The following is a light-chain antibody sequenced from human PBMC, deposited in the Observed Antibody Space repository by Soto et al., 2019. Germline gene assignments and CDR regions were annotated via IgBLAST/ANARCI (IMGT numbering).Light chain of an antibody. J-gene: IGLJ1*01. Sequence: QSALTQPASVSGSPGQSITISCTGTSSDVGSYNLVSWYQQNPGKAPKLMIYEATKRPSGVSNRFSGSKSGNTASLTISGLQAEDEADYYCSSYTSASTPYVFGTGTKLTVL. V-gene: IGLV2-14*02. CDR3: SSYTSASTPYV. CDR2: EAT. CDR1: SSDVGSYNL.